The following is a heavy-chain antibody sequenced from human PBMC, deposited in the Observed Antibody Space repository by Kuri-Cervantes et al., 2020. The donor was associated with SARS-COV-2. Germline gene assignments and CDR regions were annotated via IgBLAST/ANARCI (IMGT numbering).Heavy chain of an antibody. CDR2: IYYSGST. D-gene: IGHD3-9*01. V-gene: IGHV4-59*01. CDR1: GSSISSYY. J-gene: IGHJ6*04. CDR3: ARSQVVRHLDWSSELSYRYYMDV. Sequence: GSLRLSCTVSGSSISSYYWSWIRQPPGKGLEWIGYIYYSGSTNYNPSLKSRVTISVDTSKNQFSLKLSSVTAADTAVYFCARSQVVRHLDWSSELSYRYYMDVWGKGTTVTVSS.